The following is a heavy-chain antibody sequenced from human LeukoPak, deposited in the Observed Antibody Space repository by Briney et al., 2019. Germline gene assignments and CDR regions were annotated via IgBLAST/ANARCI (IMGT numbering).Heavy chain of an antibody. J-gene: IGHJ4*02. Sequence: GGSLRLPCAASGFNFGIYGMDWIRQAPGKGLEWGSSINSGSYTMYYANSVKGRFTISRDNAKNSLVLQMNSLRVDDSAVYYCARIMVGVNPVPDYWGQGTLVTVSS. D-gene: IGHD1-26*01. CDR2: INSGSYTM. CDR1: GFNFGIYG. CDR3: ARIMVGVNPVPDY. V-gene: IGHV3-21*01.